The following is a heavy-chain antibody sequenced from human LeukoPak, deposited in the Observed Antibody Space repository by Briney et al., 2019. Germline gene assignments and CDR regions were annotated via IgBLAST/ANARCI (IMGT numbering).Heavy chain of an antibody. Sequence: PSETLSLTCTVSDGSITTYYWSWIRQPPGKGLEWIGYIHNSGSANYNPSLRGRVTISVDTSKDQFSLKLSSVTAADTAVYYCARQTTSSNVDYWGQGTLVTVSS. CDR2: IHNSGSA. J-gene: IGHJ4*02. CDR3: ARQTTSSNVDY. CDR1: DGSITTYY. V-gene: IGHV4-59*08. D-gene: IGHD4-11*01.